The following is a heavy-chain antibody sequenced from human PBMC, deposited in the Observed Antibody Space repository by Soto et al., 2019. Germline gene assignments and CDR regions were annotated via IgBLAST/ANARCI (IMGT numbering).Heavy chain of an antibody. V-gene: IGHV3-21*01. CDR1: GFTFSSYS. CDR2: ISSSSSYI. CDR3: ARVGGYYYYYMDV. Sequence: EVQLVESGGGLVKPGGSLRLSCAASGFTFSSYSMNLVRQAPGKGLEWVSSISSSSSYIYYADSVKGRFTISRDNAKNSLYLQMNSLRAEDTAVYYCARVGGYYYYYMDVWGKGTTVTVSS. J-gene: IGHJ6*03. D-gene: IGHD2-15*01.